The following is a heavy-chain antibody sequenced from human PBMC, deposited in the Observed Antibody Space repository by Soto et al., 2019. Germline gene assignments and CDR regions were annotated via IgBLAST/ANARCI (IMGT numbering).Heavy chain of an antibody. V-gene: IGHV3-30-3*01. D-gene: IGHD4-4*01. Sequence: GGSLRLSCAASGFSFSSYAMHWVRQAPGKGLEWVALISYDGSYQHYRDSVKGRFTISRDNSRNTVYVQMSSLRDEDTAVYYCVREVDYSPYYFDYWGQGTLVTVSS. CDR3: VREVDYSPYYFDY. CDR2: ISYDGSYQ. J-gene: IGHJ4*02. CDR1: GFSFSSYA.